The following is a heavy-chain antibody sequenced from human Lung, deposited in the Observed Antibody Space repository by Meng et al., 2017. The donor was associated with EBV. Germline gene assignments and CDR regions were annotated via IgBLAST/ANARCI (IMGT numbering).Heavy chain of an antibody. CDR2: LIPMFGTA. D-gene: IGHD3-10*01. CDR1: GGPFSTYA. Sequence: QVQLAQSGAEVRKPGSSVKVSCKATGGPFSTYAINWVRRAPGQGLEWIGGLIPMFGTANYAQKFQDRVTITADESTTTGYMEMSSLRSEDTAVYYCARESGRGYTPDYWGQGTLVTVS. V-gene: IGHV1-69*01. CDR3: ARESGRGYTPDY. J-gene: IGHJ4*02.